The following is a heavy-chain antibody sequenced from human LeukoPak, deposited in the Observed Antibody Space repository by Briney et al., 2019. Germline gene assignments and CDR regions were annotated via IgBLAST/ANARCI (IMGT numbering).Heavy chain of an antibody. V-gene: IGHV4-34*01. CDR1: GGSFSGYY. D-gene: IGHD3-10*01. CDR3: ARPRLLFGSGPILV. CDR2: INHSGST. Sequence: SETLSLTCAVYGGSFSGYYWSWIRQPPGKGLEWIGEINHSGSTNYNPSLKSRVTISVDTSKNQFSRKLSSVTAADTAVYFCARPRLLFGSGPILVWGQGTLVTVSS. J-gene: IGHJ4*02.